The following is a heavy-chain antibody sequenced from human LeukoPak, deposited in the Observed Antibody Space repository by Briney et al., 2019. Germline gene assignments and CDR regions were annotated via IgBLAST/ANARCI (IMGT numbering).Heavy chain of an antibody. J-gene: IGHJ6*02. CDR3: ARDLDDSSAIYYYYGMDV. CDR1: GFTFSSYA. Sequence: GGSLRLSCAASGFTFSSYAMSWVRQAPGKGLEWVSAISGSGGSTYYADSVKGRFTISRDNSKNTLYLQMGSLRAEDMAVYYCARDLDDSSAIYYYYGMDVWGQGTTVTVSS. CDR2: ISGSGGST. D-gene: IGHD3-22*01. V-gene: IGHV3-23*01.